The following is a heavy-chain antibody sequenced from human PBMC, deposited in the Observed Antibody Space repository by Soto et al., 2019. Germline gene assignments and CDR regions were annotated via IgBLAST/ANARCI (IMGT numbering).Heavy chain of an antibody. Sequence: QLQLQESGPGLVKPSETLSLTCTVSGDSISSDNYYCGWIRQPPGKGLEWIGSIYYTGSTHYNPSLKSRFTRSVDTSKRQFSLKLSSVTAADTAVYYCARHPGYAVPTVYATHYFNYWGQGILVTVST. J-gene: IGHJ4*02. V-gene: IGHV4-39*01. D-gene: IGHD2-8*01. CDR1: GDSISSDNYY. CDR2: IYYTGST. CDR3: ARHPGYAVPTVYATHYFNY.